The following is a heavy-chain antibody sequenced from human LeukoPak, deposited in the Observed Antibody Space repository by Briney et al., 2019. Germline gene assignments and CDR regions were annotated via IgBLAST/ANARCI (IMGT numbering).Heavy chain of an antibody. CDR2: INPSGGSA. D-gene: IGHD3-3*01. V-gene: IGHV1-46*01. Sequence: WASVKVSCKASGYIFTTYYMHWVRQAPGQGLEWMGIINPSGGSATYAQKFQGRVTMTRDTSISTAYMELSSLMSEDTAVYYCARGLPKAVFGMVIEDWGQGTLVTVSS. J-gene: IGHJ1*01. CDR3: ARGLPKAVFGMVIED. CDR1: GYIFTTYY.